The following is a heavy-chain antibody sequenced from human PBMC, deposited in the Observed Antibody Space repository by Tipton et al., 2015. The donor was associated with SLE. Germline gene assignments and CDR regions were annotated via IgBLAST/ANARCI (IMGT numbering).Heavy chain of an antibody. CDR1: GFSFISDA. CDR2: IRTYTGSS. V-gene: IGHV1-18*01. CDR3: ARDLGDRFDF. J-gene: IGHJ4*02. D-gene: IGHD4-17*01. Sequence: QLVQSGPEVKTPGASVTISCKTYGFSFISDAISWVRQAPGQGLEWMGCIRTYTGSSYYTESLQGRLTLTRDTYTNTAYMDLGSLRSDDTAIYYCARDLGDRFDFWGQGTRVTVSS.